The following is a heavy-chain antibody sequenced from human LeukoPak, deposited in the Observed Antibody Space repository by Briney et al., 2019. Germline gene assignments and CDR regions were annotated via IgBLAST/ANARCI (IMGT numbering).Heavy chain of an antibody. CDR3: ARDGGLAPYSSSTPFDY. J-gene: IGHJ4*02. D-gene: IGHD6-6*01. CDR1: GFTVSTNY. Sequence: GGSLRLSCAASGFTVSTNYMGWVRQAPGKGLEWVSVIYSSGSTYYADSVKGRFTIFRDNSKNTLYLQMNSLRAEDTAVYYCARDGGLAPYSSSTPFDYWGQGTLVTVSS. CDR2: IYSSGST. V-gene: IGHV3-66*03.